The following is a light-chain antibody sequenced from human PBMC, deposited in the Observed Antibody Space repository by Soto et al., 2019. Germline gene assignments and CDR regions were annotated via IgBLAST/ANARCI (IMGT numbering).Light chain of an antibody. V-gene: IGLV2-11*01. CDR1: SNDVGGYNF. CDR3: SSYAGSYTLV. J-gene: IGLJ2*01. Sequence: QSALTQPRSVSGSPGQSVTISCTGTSNDVGGYNFVSWYQQHPGKVPKLFIYDVSRRPSGVPDRFSGSKSGNTASLTISGLQAEDEADYYCSSYAGSYTLVFGGGTQLPS. CDR2: DVS.